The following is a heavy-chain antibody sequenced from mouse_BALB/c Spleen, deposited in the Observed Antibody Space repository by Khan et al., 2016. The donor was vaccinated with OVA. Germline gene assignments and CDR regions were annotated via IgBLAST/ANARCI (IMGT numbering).Heavy chain of an antibody. CDR2: ISYSGNT. CDR3: ARIYGGDFDY. J-gene: IGHJ2*01. V-gene: IGHV3-2*02. CDR1: GYSITSDYA. Sequence: EVKLQESGPGLVKPSQSLSLTCTVTGYSITSDYAWNWIRQFPGNKLEWMGYISYSGNTKYNPSLKSRISITRDPSENQFFLQLNSVTIEDTATYYCARIYGGDFDYWGQGTTLTVSS. D-gene: IGHD1-1*01.